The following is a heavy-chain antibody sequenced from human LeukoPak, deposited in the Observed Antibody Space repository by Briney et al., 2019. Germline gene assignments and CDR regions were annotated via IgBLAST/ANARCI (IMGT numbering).Heavy chain of an antibody. V-gene: IGHV1-18*04. CDR1: GYTFINYG. Sequence: ASVKVSCKASGYTFINYGISWVRQAPGLGLEWMGWTSYNGNTNDAQKFQDRVTMTTDTSTTTAYMELRSLESDDTAVYYCARHSGSGWQALGYWGQGTLVTVSS. CDR3: ARHSGSGWQALGY. J-gene: IGHJ4*02. D-gene: IGHD6-19*01. CDR2: TSYNGNT.